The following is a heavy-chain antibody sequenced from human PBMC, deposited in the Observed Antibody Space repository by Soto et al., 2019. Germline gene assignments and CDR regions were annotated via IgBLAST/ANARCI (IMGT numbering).Heavy chain of an antibody. Sequence: QVQLVQSGAEVKKPGSSVKVSCKASGGTFSSYAISWVRQAPGQGLEWMGGIIPIFGTANYAQKFQGRVTITADESTSTAYMELSSLRSEDTAVYYCARYAGTGTTSYYYYGMDVWGQGTTVTVSS. J-gene: IGHJ6*02. CDR3: ARYAGTGTTSYYYYGMDV. V-gene: IGHV1-69*01. CDR1: GGTFSSYA. CDR2: IIPIFGTA. D-gene: IGHD1-7*01.